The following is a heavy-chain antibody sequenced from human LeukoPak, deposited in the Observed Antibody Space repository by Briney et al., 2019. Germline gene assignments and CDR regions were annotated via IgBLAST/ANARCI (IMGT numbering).Heavy chain of an antibody. J-gene: IGHJ4*02. CDR1: GGSFSGYY. CDR2: INHSGST. D-gene: IGHD3-10*01. V-gene: IGHV4-34*01. Sequence: SETLSLTCAVYGGSFSGYYWSWIRQPPGKGLEWIGEINHSGSTNHNPSLKSRVTISVDTSKNQFSLKLSSVTAADTAVYYCARGPSPGDPSRFDYWGQGTLVTVSS. CDR3: ARGPSPGDPSRFDY.